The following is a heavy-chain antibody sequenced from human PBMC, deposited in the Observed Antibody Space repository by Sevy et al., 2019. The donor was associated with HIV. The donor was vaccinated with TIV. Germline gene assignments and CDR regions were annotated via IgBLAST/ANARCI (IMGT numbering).Heavy chain of an antibody. CDR1: GFTFSSYG. V-gene: IGHV3-33*08. CDR3: AWSGAGGFDY. J-gene: IGHJ4*02. CDR2: IWYDGSNK. Sequence: GGSLRLSCAASGFTFSSYGMHWVRQAPGKGLEWVAVIWYDGSNKYYADSVKGRFTISRENSKNTLYLQMNSLRAEDKAGDYGAWSGAGGFDYWGQGTLVTVSS. D-gene: IGHD7-27*01.